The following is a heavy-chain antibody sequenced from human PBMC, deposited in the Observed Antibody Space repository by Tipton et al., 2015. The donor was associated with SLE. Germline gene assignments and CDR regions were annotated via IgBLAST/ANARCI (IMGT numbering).Heavy chain of an antibody. CDR3: TREGPITNIAVINFDY. CDR2: IRSKANGGTT. CDR1: GFTFGDYA. D-gene: IGHD3-22*01. J-gene: IGHJ4*02. Sequence: RSLRLSCRNSGFTFGDYAMTWFRQAPGKGLEWVGFIRSKANGGTTEYAASVKGRFTMSRDDSKSIAYLQMNSLKIEDTAVYFCTREGPITNIAVINFDYWGQGSLVTVSS. V-gene: IGHV3-49*03.